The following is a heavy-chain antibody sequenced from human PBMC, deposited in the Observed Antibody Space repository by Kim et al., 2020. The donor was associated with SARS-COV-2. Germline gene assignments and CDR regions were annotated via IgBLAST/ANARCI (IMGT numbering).Heavy chain of an antibody. J-gene: IGHJ6*02. CDR3: AKDQTWSMTPRPGYSYGMDV. D-gene: IGHD6-6*01. V-gene: IGHV3-9*01. Sequence: GRFTISRDNAKNTLYLQMNSLRAEDTALYFCAKDQTWSMTPRPGYSYGMDVWGQGTTVTVS.